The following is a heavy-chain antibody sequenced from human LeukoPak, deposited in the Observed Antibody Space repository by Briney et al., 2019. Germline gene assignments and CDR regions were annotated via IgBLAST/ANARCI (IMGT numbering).Heavy chain of an antibody. CDR2: INNDGSIT. CDR3: VRGGLSGYYAH. J-gene: IGHJ4*02. CDR1: GFTFSSYW. Sequence: PGGSLRLSCTASGFTFSSYWMSWVRQAPGKGLVWVSRINNDGSITDYADSVKGRFTISRDNAKSTLYLQMNSLRAEDTAVYYCVRGGLSGYYAHWGQGALVTVSP. D-gene: IGHD3-22*01. V-gene: IGHV3-74*01.